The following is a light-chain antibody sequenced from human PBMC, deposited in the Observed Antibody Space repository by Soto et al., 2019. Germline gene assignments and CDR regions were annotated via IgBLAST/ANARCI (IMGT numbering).Light chain of an antibody. CDR2: EVS. CDR1: SSDIGTYNY. J-gene: IGLJ3*02. CDR3: SSYTSSGTHWV. V-gene: IGLV2-14*01. Sequence: QSALTQPASVSGSPGQSITISCTGSSSDIGTYNYLSWYQQHPGKAPKLMIYEVSDRPSGISNRFSGSKSGITASLTISGLQAEDEADYYCSSYTSSGTHWVFGGGTKLTV.